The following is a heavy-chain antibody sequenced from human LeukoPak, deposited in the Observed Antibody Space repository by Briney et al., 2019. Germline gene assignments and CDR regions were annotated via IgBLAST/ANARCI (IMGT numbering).Heavy chain of an antibody. V-gene: IGHV4-59*08. CDR1: SASISSYY. D-gene: IGHD3-16*02. Sequence: SETLSLTCTVSSASISSYYWSWIRQPPGKGLEWIGYIYYSGSTNYNPSLKSRVTISVDTSKNQFSLKLSSVTAADTAVYYCARLDDYVWGSYRLSLNAFDIWGQGTMATVSS. CDR3: ARLDDYVWGSYRLSLNAFDI. J-gene: IGHJ3*02. CDR2: IYYSGST.